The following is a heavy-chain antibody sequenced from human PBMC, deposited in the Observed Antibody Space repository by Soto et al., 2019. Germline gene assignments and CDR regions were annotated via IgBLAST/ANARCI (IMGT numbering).Heavy chain of an antibody. V-gene: IGHV3-7*01. D-gene: IGHD3-16*02. CDR3: ARGRYNIGDYPKFFDY. CDR1: GFEFRACW. CDR2: IKKDGIEK. Sequence: EVQLVESGGDLVQPGGSLRLSCAASGFEFRACWMTWVRQAPGKGLEWVANIKKDGIEKYYGDSVRGRFSVFRDNAKNAAYLQMNRLKGEDTGVYFCARGRYNIGDYPKFFDYWGQGAWVTVSS. J-gene: IGHJ4*02.